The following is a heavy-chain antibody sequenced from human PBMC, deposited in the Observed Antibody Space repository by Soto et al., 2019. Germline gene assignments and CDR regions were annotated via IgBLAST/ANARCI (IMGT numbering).Heavy chain of an antibody. V-gene: IGHV1-2*04. D-gene: IGHD3-3*01. J-gene: IGHJ6*02. CDR3: ARDAPYDDFWSGVMELYYYGMDV. CDR2: INPNSGGT. Sequence: ASVKVSCKASGYTFTGYYMHWVRQAPGQGLEWMGWINPNSGGTNYAQKFQGWVTMTRDTSTSTASMELRSLTSDDTAVYYCARDAPYDDFWSGVMELYYYGMDVWGQGTTVTVSS. CDR1: GYTFTGYY.